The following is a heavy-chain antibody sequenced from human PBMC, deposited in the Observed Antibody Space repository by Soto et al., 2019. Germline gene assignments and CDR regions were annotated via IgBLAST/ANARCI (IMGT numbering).Heavy chain of an antibody. CDR2: IYYSGST. CDR3: ARLGYYGSGSYHPFDY. CDR1: GGSISSSSYY. V-gene: IGHV4-39*01. Sequence: SETLSLTCTVSGGSISSSSYYWGWIRQPPGKGLEWIGSIYYSGSTYYNPSLKSRVTISVDTSKNQFSLKLSSVTAADTAVYYCARLGYYGSGSYHPFDYWGQGTLVTVSS. J-gene: IGHJ4*02. D-gene: IGHD3-10*01.